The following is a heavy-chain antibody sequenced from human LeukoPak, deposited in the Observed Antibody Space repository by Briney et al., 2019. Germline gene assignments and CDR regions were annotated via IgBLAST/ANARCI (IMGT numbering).Heavy chain of an antibody. J-gene: IGHJ6*03. D-gene: IGHD1-1*01. Sequence: GASVKVSCKASGYTFTSYYMHWVRQAPGQGLEWMGIINPSGGSTSYAQKFQGRVTMTRDMSTSTVYMELSSLRSEDTAVYYCARGGPERRTDYYYYYMDVWGKGTTVTVSS. CDR3: ARGGPERRTDYYYYYMDV. V-gene: IGHV1-46*01. CDR1: GYTFTSYY. CDR2: INPSGGST.